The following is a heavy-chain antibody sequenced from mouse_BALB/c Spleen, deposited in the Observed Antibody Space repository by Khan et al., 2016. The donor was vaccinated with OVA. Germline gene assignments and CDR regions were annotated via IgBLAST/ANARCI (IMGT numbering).Heavy chain of an antibody. CDR2: ITSGDTF. J-gene: IGHJ3*01. D-gene: IGHD3-3*01. Sequence: EVQLQESGPGLVKPSQSLSLTCSVTGYSITSAYYWNWIRQFPGNKLEWMGYITSGDTFNYNPSLKNRISITRDTSKNQLFLNLNSVTPEDTATYYCARAGRWFDYWGQGTLVIVSA. CDR3: ARAGRWFDY. V-gene: IGHV3-6*02. CDR1: GYSITSAYY.